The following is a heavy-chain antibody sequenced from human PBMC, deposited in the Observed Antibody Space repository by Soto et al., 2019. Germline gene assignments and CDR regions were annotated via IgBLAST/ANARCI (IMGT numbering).Heavy chain of an antibody. V-gene: IGHV1-18*01. J-gene: IGHJ4*02. D-gene: IGHD5-18*01. CDR3: ARDTALALPDA. CDR2: ISAHNGNT. Sequence: QVQLVQSGAEVKQPGASVQVSCKASGYTFTSYGIRWVRQAPGQGREWMGWISAHNGNTKYAQKLPGRVTMTTDTSTSTAYMEVRSLRYDDPAVYYCARDTALALPDAWGQGTLVTVSS. CDR1: GYTFTSYG.